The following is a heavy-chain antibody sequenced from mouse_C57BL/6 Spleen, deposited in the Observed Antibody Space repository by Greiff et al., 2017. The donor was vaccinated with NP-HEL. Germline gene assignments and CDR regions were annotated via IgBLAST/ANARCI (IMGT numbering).Heavy chain of an antibody. D-gene: IGHD1-1*01. Sequence: EVQLQQSGPVLVKPGASVKMSCKASGYTFTDYYMNWVKQSHGKSLEWIGVINPYNGGTSYNQKFKGKATLTVDKSSSTAYMELNSLTSEDSAVYYCADYYGSRGYAMDYWGQGTSVTVSS. CDR2: INPYNGGT. CDR3: ADYYGSRGYAMDY. V-gene: IGHV1-19*01. J-gene: IGHJ4*01. CDR1: GYTFTDYY.